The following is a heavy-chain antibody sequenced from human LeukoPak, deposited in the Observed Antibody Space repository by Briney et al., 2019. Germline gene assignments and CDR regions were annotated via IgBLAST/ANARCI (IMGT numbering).Heavy chain of an antibody. V-gene: IGHV1-8*01. Sequence: GASVKVSCKASGYTFTSYDINRVRQATGQGLEWMGWMNPNSGNTGYAQKFQGRVTMTRNTSISTAYMELSSLRSEDTAVYYCARGRRGYSYGYREYYFDYWGQGTLVTVSS. CDR1: GYTFTSYD. CDR2: MNPNSGNT. D-gene: IGHD5-18*01. J-gene: IGHJ4*02. CDR3: ARGRRGYSYGYREYYFDY.